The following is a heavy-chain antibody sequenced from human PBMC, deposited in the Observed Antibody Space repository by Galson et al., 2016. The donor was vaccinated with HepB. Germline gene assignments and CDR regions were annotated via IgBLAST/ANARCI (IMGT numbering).Heavy chain of an antibody. CDR1: GYTFTTYG. CDR2: ISAYSGDT. CDR3: ATGLPAVAGPVYYYYYYMDV. J-gene: IGHJ6*03. Sequence: SVKVSCKASGYTFTTYGISWVRQAPGQGLEWMGWISAYSGDTNHAQELQGRVTLTTDTPTRTAYMELRNLRSDDTAVYYCATGLPAVAGPVYYYYYYMDVWGKGTTVTVSS. D-gene: IGHD6-19*01. V-gene: IGHV1-18*01.